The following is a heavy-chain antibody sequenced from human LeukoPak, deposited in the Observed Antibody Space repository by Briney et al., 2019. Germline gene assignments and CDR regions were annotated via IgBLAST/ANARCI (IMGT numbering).Heavy chain of an antibody. J-gene: IGHJ4*02. CDR3: ASILIVGNHI. Sequence: GGSLRLSCAASGFTVSSNHMNWVRQAPGKGLEWVSVIFSDGTTYYADSVKGRFTISRDNAKNSLYLQMNSLRAEDTAVYYCASILIVGNHIWGQGTLVTVSS. D-gene: IGHD1-26*01. V-gene: IGHV3-53*01. CDR1: GFTVSSNH. CDR2: IFSDGTT.